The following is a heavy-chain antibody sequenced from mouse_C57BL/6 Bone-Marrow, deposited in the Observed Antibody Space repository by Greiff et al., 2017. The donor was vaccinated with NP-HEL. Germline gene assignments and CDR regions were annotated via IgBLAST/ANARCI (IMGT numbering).Heavy chain of an antibody. Sequence: VQLQQPGAELVMPGASVKLSCKASGYTFTSYWMHWVKQRPGQGLEWIGEIDPADSYTNYNQKFKGKSTFTVDKSSSTAYMQLGSLTSEDSAVYYCTGAMDYWGQGTSVTVSS. J-gene: IGHJ4*01. CDR1: GYTFTSYW. CDR2: IDPADSYT. V-gene: IGHV1-69*01. CDR3: TGAMDY.